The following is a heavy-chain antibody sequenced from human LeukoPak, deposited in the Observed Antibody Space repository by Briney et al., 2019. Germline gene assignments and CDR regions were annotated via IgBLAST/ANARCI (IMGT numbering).Heavy chain of an antibody. D-gene: IGHD3-10*01. CDR1: GFTFSSYS. J-gene: IGHJ5*02. CDR2: ISSSSSYI. V-gene: IGHV3-21*01. CDR3: AKDLNYYGSGSYNWFDP. Sequence: GGSLRLSCAASGFTFSSYSINWVRQAPGKGLEWVSSISSSSSYIYYADSVKGRFTISRDNAKNSLYLQMNSLRAEDTAVYYCAKDLNYYGSGSYNWFDPWGQGTLVTVSS.